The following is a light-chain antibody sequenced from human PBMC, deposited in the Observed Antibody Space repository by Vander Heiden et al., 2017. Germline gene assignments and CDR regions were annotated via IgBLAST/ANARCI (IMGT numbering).Light chain of an antibody. CDR2: DVS. V-gene: IGLV2-14*01. Sequence: SSLTPPASVSRSPAHSITISCTATSSDVRLYNYGSWYQQHPGKALMLNMYDVSNRPSGVSNRVSGSKSGNTVTLTSAGVQAEDEDDYYCSEYTSSSWVFGGGTKLTVL. J-gene: IGLJ3*02. CDR1: SSDVRLYNY. CDR3: SEYTSSSWV.